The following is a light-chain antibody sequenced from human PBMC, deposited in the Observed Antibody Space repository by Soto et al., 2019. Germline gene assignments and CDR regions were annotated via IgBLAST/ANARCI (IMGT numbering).Light chain of an antibody. J-gene: IGKJ1*01. V-gene: IGKV3-20*01. CDR2: GAS. CDR1: QSLSSSY. Sequence: EIVLTQSPGTLSLSPGERATLSCRASQSLSSSYLAWYQQKPGQAPRLLIYGASTRATGIPDRFSGSGSGTDFTLTISRLEPEDFAVYYCQQYGSSPPTFGQGTKVE. CDR3: QQYGSSPPT.